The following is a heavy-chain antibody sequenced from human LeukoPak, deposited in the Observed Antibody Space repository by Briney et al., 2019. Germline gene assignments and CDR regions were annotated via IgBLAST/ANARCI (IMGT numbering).Heavy chain of an antibody. CDR1: GFTFSSYG. J-gene: IGHJ4*02. CDR2: IRYDGSNE. CDR3: AVQGLLRGTMGVRGL. Sequence: GGSLRLSCAASGFTFSSYGMHWVRQAPGKGLEWVAFIRYDGSNEYYADSVKGRFIISRDNAKNSLYLQMNSLRAEDTAVYYCAVQGLLRGTMGVRGLWGQGTLVTVSS. V-gene: IGHV3-30*02. D-gene: IGHD3-10*01.